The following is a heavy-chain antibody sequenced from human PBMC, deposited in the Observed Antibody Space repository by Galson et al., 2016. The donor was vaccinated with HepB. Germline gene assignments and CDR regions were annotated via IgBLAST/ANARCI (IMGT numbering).Heavy chain of an antibody. CDR3: AKISLVGYKSGWGGSFDI. Sequence: SLRLSCAASRFSISIYSMNWVRQAPGKGLEWVSAIRGSGTGTSYTDSVKGRFTIPRDNSKNTLYLQMNSLRAEDAAVYYCAKISLVGYKSGWGGSFDIWGRGTMVTVAS. D-gene: IGHD6-19*01. V-gene: IGHV3-23*01. CDR2: IRGSGTGT. J-gene: IGHJ3*02. CDR1: RFSISIYS.